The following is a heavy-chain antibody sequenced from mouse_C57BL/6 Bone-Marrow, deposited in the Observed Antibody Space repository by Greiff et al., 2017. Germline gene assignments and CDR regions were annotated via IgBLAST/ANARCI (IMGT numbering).Heavy chain of an antibody. V-gene: IGHV14-4*01. J-gene: IGHJ1*03. Sequence: VHVKQSGAELVRPGASVKLSCTASGFNIKDDYMHWVKQRPEQGLEWIGWIDPENGDTEYASKFQGKATITADTSSNTAYLQLSSLTSEDTAVYYCTTHYSNYEYFDVWGTGTTVTVSS. CDR1: GFNIKDDY. D-gene: IGHD2-5*01. CDR2: IDPENGDT. CDR3: TTHYSNYEYFDV.